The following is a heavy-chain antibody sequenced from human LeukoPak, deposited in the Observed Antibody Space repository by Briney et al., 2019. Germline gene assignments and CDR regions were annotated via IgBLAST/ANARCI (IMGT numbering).Heavy chain of an antibody. D-gene: IGHD3-9*01. CDR1: GYTFTSYG. V-gene: IGHV1-18*01. CDR3: ARDNGPGYDILTGYYRGFDY. CDR2: ISPYSGNT. J-gene: IGHJ4*02. Sequence: ASVKVSCKASGYTFTSYGISWVRQAPGQGLEWMGWISPYSGNTNYAQKLQGRVTMTTDTSTSTAYMELRSMRSDDTAVYYCARDNGPGYDILTGYYRGFDYWGQGTLVTVSS.